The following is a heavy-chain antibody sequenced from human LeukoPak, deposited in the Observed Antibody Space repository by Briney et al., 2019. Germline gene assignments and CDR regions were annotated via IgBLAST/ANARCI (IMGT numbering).Heavy chain of an antibody. CDR2: INRSGST. CDR3: ARLGSRVL. CDR1: GGSFSGYY. Sequence: SETLSLTCAVYGGSFSGYYWSWIRQPPGKGLEWIGEINRSGSTNYNPSLKSRVTISVDTSKNQFSLKLISMTAADTAVYYCARLGSRVLWGQGTLVTVSS. J-gene: IGHJ4*02. V-gene: IGHV4-34*01. D-gene: IGHD1-26*01.